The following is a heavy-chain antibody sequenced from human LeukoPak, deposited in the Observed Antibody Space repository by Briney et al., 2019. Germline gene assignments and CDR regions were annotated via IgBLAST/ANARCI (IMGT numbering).Heavy chain of an antibody. D-gene: IGHD6-13*01. J-gene: IGHJ4*02. Sequence: SQTLSLTCTVSGVSISSGGYYWRWIRQHPGKGLEWIGYIYYSGSTYYNPSLESRVTISVDTSKNQFSLKLSSVTAADTAVYYCARSKGIAAAGNNFDYWGQGTLVTVSS. CDR1: GVSISSGGYY. CDR3: ARSKGIAAAGNNFDY. CDR2: IYYSGST. V-gene: IGHV4-31*03.